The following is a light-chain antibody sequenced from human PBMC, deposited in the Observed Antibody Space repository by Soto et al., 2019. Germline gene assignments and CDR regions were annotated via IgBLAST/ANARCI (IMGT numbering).Light chain of an antibody. CDR1: NSDVGNYNL. Sequence: QSALTQPASVSGSPGQSITISCTGTNSDVGNYNLVSWYQQHPGKAPKLMMYEVTKRPSGVSNRFSGSKSGNTASLTISGLQAEDEADYYCCSYAGSATWVFDGGTKLTVL. V-gene: IGLV2-23*02. CDR2: EVT. CDR3: CSYAGSATWV. J-gene: IGLJ3*02.